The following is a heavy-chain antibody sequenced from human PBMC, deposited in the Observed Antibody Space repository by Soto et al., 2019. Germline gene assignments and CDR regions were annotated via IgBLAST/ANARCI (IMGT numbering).Heavy chain of an antibody. V-gene: IGHV1-46*01. CDR1: GYTFTSYY. CDR3: ARGYDFWSGSYYMDV. D-gene: IGHD3-3*01. J-gene: IGHJ6*03. CDR2: INPSGGST. Sequence: QVQLVQSGAEVKKPGASVKVSCKASGYTFTSYYMHWVRQAPGQGLEWMGIINPSGGSTSYAQKFQGRVTMTGDTSTSTVYMELSSLRSEATAVYYCARGYDFWSGSYYMDVWGKGTTVTVSS.